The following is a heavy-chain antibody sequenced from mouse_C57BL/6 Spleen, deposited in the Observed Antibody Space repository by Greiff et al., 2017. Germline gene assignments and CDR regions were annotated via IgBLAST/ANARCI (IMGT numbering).Heavy chain of an antibody. Sequence: EVMLVESGGGLVQPGGSLKLSCAASGFTFSDYGMAWVRQAPRKGPEWVAFISNLAYSIYYADTVTGRFTISRENAKNTLYLEMSSLRSEDTAMYYCARPQDSSGYWFAYWGQGTLVTVSA. V-gene: IGHV5-15*01. CDR2: ISNLAYSI. D-gene: IGHD3-2*02. J-gene: IGHJ3*01. CDR1: GFTFSDYG. CDR3: ARPQDSSGYWFAY.